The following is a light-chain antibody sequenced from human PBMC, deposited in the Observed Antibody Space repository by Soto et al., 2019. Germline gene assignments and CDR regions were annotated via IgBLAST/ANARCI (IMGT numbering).Light chain of an antibody. CDR2: AAS. V-gene: IGKV1-39*01. CDR3: QQSYSSAIT. Sequence: DIQMTQSPSSLSASVGDRVTITCRASQSINTYLNGYQQKPGKAPKVLSYAASTLQSGVPSRFSGSGAGTDFTLTISSLQPEDFATYFCQQSYSSAITFGQGTRLEIK. J-gene: IGKJ5*01. CDR1: QSINTY.